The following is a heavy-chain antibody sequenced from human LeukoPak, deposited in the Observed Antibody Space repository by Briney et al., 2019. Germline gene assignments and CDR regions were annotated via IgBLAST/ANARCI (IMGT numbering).Heavy chain of an antibody. CDR3: AMATASYQFDY. CDR1: GGSISSYY. CDR2: ISSSSSYI. D-gene: IGHD5-24*01. J-gene: IGHJ4*02. Sequence: ETLSLTCTVSGGSISSYYWSWIRQPPGKGLEWVSYISSSSSYIYYADSVKGRFTISRDNGKNSLYLQMNSLRAEDTAVYYCAMATASYQFDYWGQGTLVTVSS. V-gene: IGHV3-21*01.